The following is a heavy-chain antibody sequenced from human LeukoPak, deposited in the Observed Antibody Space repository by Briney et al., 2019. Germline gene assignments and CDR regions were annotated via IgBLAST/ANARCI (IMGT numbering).Heavy chain of an antibody. D-gene: IGHD4-17*01. J-gene: IGHJ4*02. CDR1: GGSFSGYY. CDR2: INHSGST. Sequence: PSETLSLTCAVYGGSFSGYYWSWIRQPPGKGLEWIGEINHSGSTNYNPSLKSRVTISVDTSKNQFSLKLSSVTAADTAVYYCASNIYGDYGPPTYWGQGTLVTVSS. V-gene: IGHV4-34*01. CDR3: ASNIYGDYGPPTY.